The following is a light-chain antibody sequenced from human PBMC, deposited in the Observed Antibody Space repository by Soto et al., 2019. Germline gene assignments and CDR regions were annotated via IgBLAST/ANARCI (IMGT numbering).Light chain of an antibody. V-gene: IGKV1-5*01. J-gene: IGKJ2*01. Sequence: DLQMTQSPSTLSASVGDRVTITCRASPIICRSLAWYQQKPGKAPNLLIYGASSLEIGVPSRFSGSGSGTEFTLTISSLQPDDSATYHCQQYNSYSYTFGQGTKLEIK. CDR2: GAS. CDR1: PIICRS. CDR3: QQYNSYSYT.